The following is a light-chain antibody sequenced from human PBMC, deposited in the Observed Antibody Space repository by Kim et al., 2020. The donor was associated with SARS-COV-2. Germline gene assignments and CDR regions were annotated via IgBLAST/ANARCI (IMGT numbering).Light chain of an antibody. V-gene: IGLV2-14*03. CDR2: GVT. Sequence: QSVVTQPASVSGSPGQSITISCTGTSSDIGGYNYVSWYQQHPGKAPKLMIYGVTNRPSGVSNRFSGSKSGNTASLTISGLQAEDEADYYCSSYTISNTLVVFGGGTQLTVL. CDR1: SSDIGGYNY. CDR3: SSYTISNTLVV. J-gene: IGLJ3*02.